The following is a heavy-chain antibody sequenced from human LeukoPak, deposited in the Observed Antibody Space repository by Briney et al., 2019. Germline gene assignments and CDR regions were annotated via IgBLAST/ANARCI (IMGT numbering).Heavy chain of an antibody. V-gene: IGHV1-2*02. J-gene: IGHJ5*02. CDR2: INPNSGGT. CDR3: ARDENSSGYSLSWFDP. D-gene: IGHD3-22*01. Sequence: ASVKVSCKASGYTFTSYYMHWVRQAPGQGLEWMGWINPNSGGTNYAQKFQGRVTMTRDTSISTAYMELSRLRSDDTAVYYCARDENSSGYSLSWFDPWGQGTLVTVSS. CDR1: GYTFTSYY.